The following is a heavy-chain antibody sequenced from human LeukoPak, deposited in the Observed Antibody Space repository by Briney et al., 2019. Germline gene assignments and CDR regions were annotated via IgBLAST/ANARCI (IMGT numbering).Heavy chain of an antibody. CDR2: INPGDSDT. CDR3: ARHRAAGGSYYYGADV. D-gene: IGHD6-13*01. V-gene: IGHV5-51*01. Sequence: GESLKISCKGSGYTFRTYWIAWVRQMPGKGLEWMGIINPGDSDTRYSPSFQGQVTISADESTTTAYLQWSGLKASDTAMYYCARHRAAGGSYYYGADVWGQGTTVTVSS. J-gene: IGHJ6*02. CDR1: GYTFRTYW.